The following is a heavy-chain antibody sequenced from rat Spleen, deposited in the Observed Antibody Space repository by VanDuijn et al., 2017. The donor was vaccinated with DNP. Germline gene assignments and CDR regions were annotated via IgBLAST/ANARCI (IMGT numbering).Heavy chain of an antibody. CDR1: GFSLTSYG. J-gene: IGHJ2*01. V-gene: IGHV2S12*01. Sequence: QEQLKESGPGLVQPSQTLSLTCTVSGFSLTSYGVSWVRQPPGKGLEWIAAISSGGSTDYNSALKSRLSISRDTSKSQVFLKMNSLQIEDTAIYFCTTLGVPFYWGQGVMVTVSS. CDR2: ISSGGST. D-gene: IGHD4-3*01. CDR3: TTLGVPFY.